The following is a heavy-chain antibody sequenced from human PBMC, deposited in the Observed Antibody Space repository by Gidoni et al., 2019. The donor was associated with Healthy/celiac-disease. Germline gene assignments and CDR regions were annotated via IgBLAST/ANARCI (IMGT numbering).Heavy chain of an antibody. CDR2: IRSKANSYAT. J-gene: IGHJ4*02. D-gene: IGHD3-10*01. CDR3: TRPPTAGIDY. V-gene: IGHV3-73*01. Sequence: EVQLVESGGGLVQPGGSLKLSCAASGFTFSGSAMHWVRQASGKGLEWVGRIRSKANSYATAYAASVKGRFTISRDDSKNTAYLQMNSLKTEDTAVYYCTRPPTAGIDYWGQGTLVTVSS. CDR1: GFTFSGSA.